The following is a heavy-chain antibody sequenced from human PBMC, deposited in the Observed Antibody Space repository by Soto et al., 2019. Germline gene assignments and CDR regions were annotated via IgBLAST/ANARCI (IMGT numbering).Heavy chain of an antibody. Sequence: PGGSLRLSCAASGFTFSSYWMHWVRQAPGKGLVWVSRINSDGSSTSYADSVKGRFTISRDNAKNTLYLQMNSLRAEDTAVYYCARDGLTAEGIAARYVWGKGTTVTVS. D-gene: IGHD6-6*01. CDR3: ARDGLTAEGIAARYV. CDR2: INSDGSST. V-gene: IGHV3-74*01. CDR1: GFTFSSYW. J-gene: IGHJ6*03.